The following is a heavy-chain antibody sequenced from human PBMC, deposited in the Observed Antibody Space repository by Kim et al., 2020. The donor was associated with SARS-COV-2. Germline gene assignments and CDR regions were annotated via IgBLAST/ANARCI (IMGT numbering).Heavy chain of an antibody. V-gene: IGHV4-34*01. D-gene: IGHD6-13*01. CDR1: GGSFSGYY. CDR2: INHSGST. Sequence: SETLSLTCAVYGGSFSGYYWSWIRQPPGKGLEWIGEINHSGSTNYNPSLKSRVTISVDTSKNQFSLKLSSVTAADTAVYYCARDYRIAAAGTHFDYWGQG. CDR3: ARDYRIAAAGTHFDY. J-gene: IGHJ4*02.